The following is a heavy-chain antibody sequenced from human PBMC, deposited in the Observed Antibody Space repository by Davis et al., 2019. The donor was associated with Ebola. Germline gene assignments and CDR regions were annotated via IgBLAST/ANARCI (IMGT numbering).Heavy chain of an antibody. CDR1: GLTVSSNY. J-gene: IGHJ4*02. V-gene: IGHV3-53*01. Sequence: GGSLRLSCAASGLTVSSNYMSWVRQAPGTGLEWVSVLYAGGFTYYADSVQGRFTISRDNAKNSLYLQMNSLRDEDTAVYYCARGYNWNDYWGQGTLVTVSS. D-gene: IGHD1-20*01. CDR2: LYAGGFT. CDR3: ARGYNWNDY.